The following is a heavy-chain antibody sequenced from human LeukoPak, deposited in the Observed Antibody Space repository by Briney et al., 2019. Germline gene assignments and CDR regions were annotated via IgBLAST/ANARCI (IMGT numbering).Heavy chain of an antibody. V-gene: IGHV3-20*04. J-gene: IGHJ1*01. Sequence: PGGSLTLSCAASGFTFDYYAMSWVRQAPGKGLEWVSGINWNGDSTGYADSVKARFPISRDNAKNSLYLQMNSLRAEDTALYYCARDPLDQHWGQGTLVTVSS. CDR3: ARDPLDQH. CDR2: INWNGDST. CDR1: GFTFDYYA.